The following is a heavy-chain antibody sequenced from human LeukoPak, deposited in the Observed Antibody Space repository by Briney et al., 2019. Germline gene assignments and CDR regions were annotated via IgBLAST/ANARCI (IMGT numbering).Heavy chain of an antibody. J-gene: IGHJ4*02. D-gene: IGHD5-18*01. CDR2: IWYDGSNK. Sequence: GGSLRLSCAASGFTFSSYAMHWVRQAPGKGLEWVAVIWYDGSNKYYADSVKGRFTISRDNSKNTLYLQMNSLRAEDTAVYYCARQGYSYLRYYFDYWGQGTLVTVSS. V-gene: IGHV3-33*08. CDR3: ARQGYSYLRYYFDY. CDR1: GFTFSSYA.